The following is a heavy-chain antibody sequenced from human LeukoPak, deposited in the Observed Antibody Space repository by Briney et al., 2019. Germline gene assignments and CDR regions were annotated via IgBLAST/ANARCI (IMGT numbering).Heavy chain of an antibody. V-gene: IGHV4-39*07. CDR3: ARAVIVVAAATQRNWFDP. CDR2: INHSGST. D-gene: IGHD2-15*01. Sequence: ASETLSLTCSVSGGSISSSSYYWSWIRQPPGKGLEWIGEINHSGSTNYNPSLKSRVTISVDTSKNQFSLKLSSVTAADTAIYYCARAVIVVAAATQRNWFDPWGQGTLVTVSS. CDR1: GGSISSSSYY. J-gene: IGHJ5*02.